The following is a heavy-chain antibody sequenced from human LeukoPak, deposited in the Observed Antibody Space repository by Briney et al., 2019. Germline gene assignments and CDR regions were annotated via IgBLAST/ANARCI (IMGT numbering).Heavy chain of an antibody. J-gene: IGHJ4*02. V-gene: IGHV4-31*03. CDR1: GGSISSGGYY. D-gene: IGHD5-24*01. Sequence: PSQTLSLTCTVSGGSISSGGYYWSWIRQHPGKGLEWIGYIYYSGSTYYNPSLKSRVTISVDTSKNQFSLKLSSVTAADTAVYYCARGRGRWLQLDRAVFDYWGQGTLVTVSS. CDR2: IYYSGST. CDR3: ARGRGRWLQLDRAVFDY.